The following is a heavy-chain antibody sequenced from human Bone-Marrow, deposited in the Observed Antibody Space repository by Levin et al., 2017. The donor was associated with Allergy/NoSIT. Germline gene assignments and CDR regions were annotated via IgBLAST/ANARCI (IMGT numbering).Heavy chain of an antibody. CDR2: ISVGNHYI. V-gene: IGHV3-21*06. CDR3: ATASGYCGSTTCYYYFND. Sequence: GESLKISCSASGFTFSSYAMTWVRQAPGKGLEWVSSISVGNHYIYYADSMKGRFTISRDDAKNSLFLQMDGLRAEDTAVYYCATASGYCGSTTCYYYFNDWGRGTPVTVSS. J-gene: IGHJ4*02. CDR1: GFTFSSYA. D-gene: IGHD2-2*01.